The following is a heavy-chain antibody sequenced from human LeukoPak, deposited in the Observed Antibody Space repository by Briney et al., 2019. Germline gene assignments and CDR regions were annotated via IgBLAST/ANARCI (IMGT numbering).Heavy chain of an antibody. D-gene: IGHD4/OR15-4a*01. Sequence: ASVKVSCRASGYTFTDYYVHWVRLVPGQGLEWMGRISPNSGATNYAEKFRGRVTMARDTSINTVYMEMSSLRSDDTAVYYCARDLWGWGSDYLDYWGQGTLVTVSS. V-gene: IGHV1-2*06. CDR2: ISPNSGAT. CDR3: ARDLWGWGSDYLDY. CDR1: GYTFTDYY. J-gene: IGHJ4*02.